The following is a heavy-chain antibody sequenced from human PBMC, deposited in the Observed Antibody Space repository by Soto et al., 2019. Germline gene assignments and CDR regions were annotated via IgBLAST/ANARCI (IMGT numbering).Heavy chain of an antibody. D-gene: IGHD6-19*01. CDR1: GFTFSSYA. CDR2: ISSNGGST. Sequence: VQLVESGGGLVQPGGSLRLSCAASGFTFSSYAMHWVRQAPGKGLEYVSAISSNGGSTYYANSVKGRFTISRDNSKNTLYLQMGSLRAEDMAVYYCAVGYSSGWYPGAFDIWGQGTMVTVSS. J-gene: IGHJ3*02. V-gene: IGHV3-64*01. CDR3: AVGYSSGWYPGAFDI.